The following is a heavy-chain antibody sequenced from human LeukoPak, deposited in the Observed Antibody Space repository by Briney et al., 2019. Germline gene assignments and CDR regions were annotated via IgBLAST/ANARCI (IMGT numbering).Heavy chain of an antibody. Sequence: QSGGSLRLSCAVSGFTFSIYAMSWVRQAPGKGLQWVSSITSRGESTWYVDSVKGRFTISRDNSKNTLYLQMNSLRAEDTAVYYCAKSLRFLRYFDYWGQGTLVTVSS. D-gene: IGHD3-3*01. CDR1: GFTFSIYA. V-gene: IGHV3-23*01. J-gene: IGHJ4*02. CDR2: ITSRGEST. CDR3: AKSLRFLRYFDY.